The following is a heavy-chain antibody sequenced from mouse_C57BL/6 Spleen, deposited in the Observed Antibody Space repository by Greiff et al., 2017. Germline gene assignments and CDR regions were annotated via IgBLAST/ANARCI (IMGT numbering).Heavy chain of an antibody. CDR1: GYTFTSYW. CDR2: IHPNSGST. V-gene: IGHV1-64*01. D-gene: IGHD2-2*01. Sequence: QVQLQQPGAELVKPGASVKLSCKASGYTFTSYWMHWVKQRPGQGLEWIGMIHPNSGSTNYNEKFKSKATLTVDKSSSTAYMQLSSLTAEDSAVYYCARWRLGNYAMDYWGQGTSVTVSS. J-gene: IGHJ4*01. CDR3: ARWRLGNYAMDY.